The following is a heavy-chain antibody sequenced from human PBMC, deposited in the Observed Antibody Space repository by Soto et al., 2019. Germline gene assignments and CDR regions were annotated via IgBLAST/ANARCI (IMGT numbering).Heavy chain of an antibody. V-gene: IGHV1-2*04. CDR1: GYTFTGYY. Sequence: GASVKVSCKASGYTFTGYYMHWVRQAPGQGLEWMGWINPNSGGTNYAQKFQGWVTMTRDTSISTAYMELSRLRSDDTAVYYCARDAHSSSSGSGGWAASGYERNAFDIRGQGTMVTVSS. CDR2: INPNSGGT. J-gene: IGHJ3*02. D-gene: IGHD6-6*01. CDR3: ARDAHSSSSGSGGWAASGYERNAFDI.